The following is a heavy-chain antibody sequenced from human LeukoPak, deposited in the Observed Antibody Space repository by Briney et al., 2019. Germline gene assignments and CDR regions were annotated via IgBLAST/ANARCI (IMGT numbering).Heavy chain of an antibody. CDR3: AKAPRYCSGGSCYSHLYYFDY. J-gene: IGHJ4*02. CDR2: ISGSGGST. D-gene: IGHD2-15*01. CDR1: GFTFSSYA. V-gene: IGHV3-23*01. Sequence: GGSLRPSCAASGFTFSSYAMSWVRQAPGKGLEWVSAISGSGGSTYYADSVKGRFTISRDNSKNTLYLQMNSLRAEDTAVYYCAKAPRYCSGGSCYSHLYYFDYWGQGTLVTVSS.